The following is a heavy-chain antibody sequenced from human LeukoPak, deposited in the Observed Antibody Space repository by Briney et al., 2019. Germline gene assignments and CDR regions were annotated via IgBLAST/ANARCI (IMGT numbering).Heavy chain of an antibody. J-gene: IGHJ4*02. D-gene: IGHD3-10*01. CDR3: ARRCPLYFTMVRGAFDY. CDR2: IYYSGST. V-gene: IGHV4-39*01. Sequence: SETLSLTCTVSGGSISSSSYYWGWIRQPPGKGLEWIGSIYYSGSTYYNPSLKSRVTISVDTSKNQFSLKLSSVTAADTAVYYCARRCPLYFTMVRGAFDYWGQGTLVTVSS. CDR1: GGSISSSSYY.